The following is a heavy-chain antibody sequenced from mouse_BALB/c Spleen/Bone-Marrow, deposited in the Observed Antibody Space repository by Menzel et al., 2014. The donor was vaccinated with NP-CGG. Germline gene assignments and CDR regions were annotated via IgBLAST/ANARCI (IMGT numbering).Heavy chain of an antibody. D-gene: IGHD2-14*01. CDR2: IDPAIFT. Sequence: EVQLQQSGAELVKPGASVKLSCTASGFNIKDTYLHWVKQRPEQGLDWIGRIDPAIFTKYDPKFQGKATITADTSSNTAYLRLSSLTSEDTAVYYCASYRYGWYFDVWGAGTTVTVSP. V-gene: IGHV14-3*02. J-gene: IGHJ1*01. CDR3: ASYRYGWYFDV. CDR1: GFNIKDTY.